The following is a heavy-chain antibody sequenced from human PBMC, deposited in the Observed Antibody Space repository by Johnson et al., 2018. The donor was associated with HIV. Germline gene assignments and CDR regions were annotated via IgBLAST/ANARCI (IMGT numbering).Heavy chain of an antibody. CDR2: IHYDGSNK. J-gene: IGHJ3*02. CDR1: GFTVSSNY. V-gene: IGHV3-30*02. Sequence: QVQLVESGGGVVQPGGSLRLSCAASGFTVSSNYMHWVRQAPGKGLEWVAFIHYDGSNKYYADYVKGRFTISRDNSKNTLYLQMNSLRAEDTAVYYCARDSGQQLADAFDIWGQGTMVTVSS. D-gene: IGHD6-6*01. CDR3: ARDSGQQLADAFDI.